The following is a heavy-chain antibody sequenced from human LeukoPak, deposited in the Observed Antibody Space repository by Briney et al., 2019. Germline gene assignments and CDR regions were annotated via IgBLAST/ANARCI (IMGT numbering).Heavy chain of an antibody. CDR1: GFTFDDYA. Sequence: GGSLRLSCAASGFTFDDYAMHWVRQAPGKGLEWVSGISWNSVSIGYADSVKGRFTISRDNAKNSLYLQMNSLRAEDTALYYCAKDRGQSIAARPMYYYYYGMDVWGQGTTVTVSS. CDR2: ISWNSVSI. J-gene: IGHJ6*02. D-gene: IGHD6-6*01. CDR3: AKDRGQSIAARPMYYYYYGMDV. V-gene: IGHV3-9*01.